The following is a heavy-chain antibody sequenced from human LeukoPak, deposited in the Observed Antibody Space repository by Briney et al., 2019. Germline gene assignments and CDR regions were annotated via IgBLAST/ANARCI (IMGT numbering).Heavy chain of an antibody. D-gene: IGHD1-1*01. Sequence: GESLRLSCAASGFTVSSNYMSWVRQAPGKGLEWVSVIYSGGSTYYADSVKGRFTISRDNSKNTLSLQMNSLTAEDTAVYYCARALDEDAFDIWGQGTMVTVSS. CDR2: IYSGGST. J-gene: IGHJ3*02. CDR1: GFTVSSNY. V-gene: IGHV3-66*01. CDR3: ARALDEDAFDI.